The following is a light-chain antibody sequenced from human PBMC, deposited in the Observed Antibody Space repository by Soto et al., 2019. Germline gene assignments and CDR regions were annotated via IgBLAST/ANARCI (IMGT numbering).Light chain of an antibody. CDR3: QQRGSRQVT. J-gene: IGKJ5*01. CDR1: QSINTY. CDR2: AAS. V-gene: IGKV3D-11*02. Sequence: ENVLTQSPATLSLSPGEGATLSCRASQSINTYLAWYQQDPGQAPLLLVYAASKSATGIPARFSGSGSGTTFTLTIISLEAEDFTVYYCQQRGSRQVTFGQGTILDIK.